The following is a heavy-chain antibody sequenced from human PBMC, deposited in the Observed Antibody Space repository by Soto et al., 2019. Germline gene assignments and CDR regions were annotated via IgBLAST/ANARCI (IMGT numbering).Heavy chain of an antibody. J-gene: IGHJ6*02. CDR1: GFTFRSCS. Sequence: GGSLRLSCAASGFTFRSCSLHWLRQAPGTGLEWVAVISYDGRNKYYADSVKGRFTISRDNSKNTLYLQMNSLRAEDTAVYYCARSIASRPDIGFGFYYYSSDVSGQGTTVNASS. D-gene: IGHD6-6*01. CDR2: ISYDGRNK. V-gene: IGHV3-30*03. CDR3: ARSIASRPDIGFGFYYYSSDV.